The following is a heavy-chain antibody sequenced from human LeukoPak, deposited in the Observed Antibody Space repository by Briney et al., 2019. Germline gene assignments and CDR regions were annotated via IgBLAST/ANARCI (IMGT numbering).Heavy chain of an antibody. Sequence: SETLSLTCTVSGGSISSYYWSWIRQPAGKGLEWIGRIYTSGSTNYNPSLKSRVTMSVDTSKNQFSLKLSSVTAADTALCYCARVSVVTEAFDIWGQGTMVTVSS. J-gene: IGHJ3*02. V-gene: IGHV4-4*07. CDR1: GGSISSYY. D-gene: IGHD4-23*01. CDR2: IYTSGST. CDR3: ARVSVVTEAFDI.